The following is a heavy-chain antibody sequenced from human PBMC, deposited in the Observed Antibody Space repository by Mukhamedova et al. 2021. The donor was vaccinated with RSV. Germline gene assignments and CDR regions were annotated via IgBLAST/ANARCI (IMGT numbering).Heavy chain of an antibody. D-gene: IGHD1-14*01. V-gene: IGHV4-59*08. CDR3: ARQRYYYYMDV. J-gene: IGHJ6*03. Sequence: IYYSGSTDYNPSLKSRVTISVDTSKNQFSLKLSSVTAADTAVYYCARQRYYYYMDVWGKGCTVTVSS. CDR2: IYYSGST.